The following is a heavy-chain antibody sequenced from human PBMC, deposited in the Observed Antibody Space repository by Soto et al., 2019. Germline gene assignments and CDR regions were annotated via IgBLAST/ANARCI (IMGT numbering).Heavy chain of an antibody. CDR1: GLTVSNNY. CDR3: ARDGYNPYWFAT. CDR2: IYSGGNT. D-gene: IGHD5-12*01. V-gene: IGHV3-53*01. Sequence: PGGSLRLSCAASGLTVSNNYMSWVRQAPGKGLELVSIIYSGGNTYYADSVKGRFTISRDNSKNTLYLQMNSLRAEDTAVYYCARDGYNPYWFATWGQGTLVTV. J-gene: IGHJ5*02.